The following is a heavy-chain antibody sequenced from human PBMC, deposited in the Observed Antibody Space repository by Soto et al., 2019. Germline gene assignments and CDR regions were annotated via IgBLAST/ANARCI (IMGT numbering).Heavy chain of an antibody. V-gene: IGHV1-3*04. CDR3: AKPWFSGSSSGDY. J-gene: IGHJ4*02. CDR2: INIGSGNT. CDR1: GYAFSSYA. Sequence: ASVKVSCKASGYAFSSYAMHWVRQAPGQRLEWMGWINIGSGNTEYSQNFQDRITITRDTSASTVYMELSSLRAEDTAVYYCAKPWFSGSSSGDYWGQGTLVTVSS. D-gene: IGHD1-26*01.